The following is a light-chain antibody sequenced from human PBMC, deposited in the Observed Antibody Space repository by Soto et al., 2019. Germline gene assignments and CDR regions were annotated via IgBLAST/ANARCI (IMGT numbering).Light chain of an antibody. Sequence: EIVLAQSAGTLSLSPGERATLSCRASQSVNSNYFAWYQQKPGQAPRLLIYDASTRATGIPDRFTGSGSGTDFTLTISRLEPEDFAVSYCQQYGSPPWTFGQGTKVEIK. V-gene: IGKV3-20*01. J-gene: IGKJ1*01. CDR2: DAS. CDR1: QSVNSNY. CDR3: QQYGSPPWT.